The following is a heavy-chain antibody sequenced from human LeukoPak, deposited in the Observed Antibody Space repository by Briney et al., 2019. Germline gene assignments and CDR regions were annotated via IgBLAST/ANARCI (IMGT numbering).Heavy chain of an antibody. V-gene: IGHV3-23*01. J-gene: IGHJ4*02. CDR1: GFTFSSYA. Sequence: GGFLRLSCAASGFTFSSYAMSWVRQAPGKGLEWVPAISGSGYSTYYADSVKGRFTISRDNSKNTLFLQMNSLRAEDTAVYYCAKVTVAAPPIDYWGQGTLVTVSS. D-gene: IGHD6-19*01. CDR2: ISGSGYST. CDR3: AKVTVAAPPIDY.